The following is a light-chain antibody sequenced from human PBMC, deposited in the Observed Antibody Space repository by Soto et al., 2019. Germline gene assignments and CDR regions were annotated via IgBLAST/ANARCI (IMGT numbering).Light chain of an antibody. V-gene: IGLV2-14*01. CDR3: ISYTSSSTSWV. CDR1: SSDVGGYNY. J-gene: IGLJ3*02. CDR2: DVS. Sequence: QSVLTQPASVSGSPGQSITISCTGTSSDVGGYNYVSWYQQHPGKAPKLMIYDVSNRPSGVSNRFSGSKSGNTASLTISGLQAEDEADYYCISYTSSSTSWVFGGGTKLTVL.